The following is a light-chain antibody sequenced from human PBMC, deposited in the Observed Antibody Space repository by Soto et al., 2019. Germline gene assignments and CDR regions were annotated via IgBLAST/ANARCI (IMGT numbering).Light chain of an antibody. CDR3: QHYNNWPPWT. CDR2: CAS. V-gene: IGKV3-15*01. CDR1: ESVTST. Sequence: EIVLTHSPCTLSLSPLERATLSFMSIESVTSTYLAWYQQKPGQAPRLLIYCASIRATGIPARFSGSGSGTEFTLTISTLQSEDFAIYYCQHYNNWPPWTFGQGTKVDIK. J-gene: IGKJ1*01.